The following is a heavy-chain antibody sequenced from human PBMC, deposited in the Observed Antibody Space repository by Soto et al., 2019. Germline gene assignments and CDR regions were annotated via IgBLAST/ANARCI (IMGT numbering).Heavy chain of an antibody. V-gene: IGHV3-53*01. D-gene: IGHD2-21*02. CDR3: AREETAWPLAYGLDV. J-gene: IGHJ6*02. CDR2: IYSGGST. Sequence: GGSLRLSCAASGFTVSSNYMIWVRQAPGKGLEWVSVIYSGGSTYYADSVKGRFTISRDNAKNSMALQMNSLRAEDTGVYYCAREETAWPLAYGLDVWGQGTTVTVSS. CDR1: GFTVSSNY.